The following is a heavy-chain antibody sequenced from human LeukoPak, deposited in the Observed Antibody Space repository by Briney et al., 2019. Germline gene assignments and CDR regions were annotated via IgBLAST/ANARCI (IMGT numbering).Heavy chain of an antibody. CDR3: ARGGHAFDI. CDR1: GFTFSSYS. V-gene: IGHV4-59*01. J-gene: IGHJ3*02. CDR2: IYYSGST. Sequence: GSLRLSCAASGFTFSSYSMNWIRQPPGEGLEWIGYIYYSGSTNYNPSLKSRVTISLDTSKNHCSLELSSVTAADTAVYYCARGGHAFDIWGPGSMVTVSS.